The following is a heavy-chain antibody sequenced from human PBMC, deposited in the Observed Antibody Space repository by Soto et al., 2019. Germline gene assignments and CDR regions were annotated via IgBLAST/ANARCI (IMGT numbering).Heavy chain of an antibody. CDR2: IVVGSGNT. J-gene: IGHJ3*02. V-gene: IGHV1-58*02. CDR3: AAVVDFWSGYSSFPDNAFDI. D-gene: IGHD3-3*01. Sequence: ASVKVSCKASGFTFTSSAMQWVRQARGQRLEWIGWIVVGSGNTNYAQKFQERVTITRDMSTSTAYMELSSLRSEDTAVYYCAAVVDFWSGYSSFPDNAFDIWGQGTMVTISS. CDR1: GFTFTSSA.